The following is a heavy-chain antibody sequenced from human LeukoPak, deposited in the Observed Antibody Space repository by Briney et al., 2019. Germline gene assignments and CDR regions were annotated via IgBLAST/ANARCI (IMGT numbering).Heavy chain of an antibody. D-gene: IGHD2-2*01. CDR2: ISGSGGST. CDR3: ANMKLSPKFRNCSSTSCYDY. Sequence: PGGSLRLSCAASGFTFSSYAMSWVRQAPGKGLEWVSAISGSGGSTYYADSVKGRFTISRDNSKNTLYLQMNSLRAEDTAVYYCANMKLSPKFRNCSSTSCYDYWGQGTLVTVSS. CDR1: GFTFSSYA. J-gene: IGHJ4*02. V-gene: IGHV3-23*01.